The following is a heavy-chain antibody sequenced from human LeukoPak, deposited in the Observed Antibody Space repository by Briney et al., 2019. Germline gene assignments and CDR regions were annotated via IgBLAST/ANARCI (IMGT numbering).Heavy chain of an antibody. J-gene: IGHJ4*02. CDR1: GYTFTGYY. CDR3: ARYRSPYDCSSTSCYEDY. D-gene: IGHD2-2*01. V-gene: IGHV1-18*04. CDR2: ISAYNGNT. Sequence: ASVKVSRKASGYTFTGYYMHWVRQAPGQGLEWMGWISAYNGNTNYAQKLQGRVTMTTDTSTSTAYMELRSLRSDDTAVYYCARYRSPYDCSSTSCYEDYWGGGTLVSVSS.